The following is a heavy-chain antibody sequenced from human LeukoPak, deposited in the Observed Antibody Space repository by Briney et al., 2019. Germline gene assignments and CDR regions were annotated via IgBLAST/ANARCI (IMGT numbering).Heavy chain of an antibody. D-gene: IGHD6-19*01. CDR2: ISSSSSYI. Sequence: GGSLRLSCAASGVTLSYYNMNWVRQAPGKGLEWVSSISSSSSYIYYADSMKGRFTISRDNSKNTLYVQMNSLRAEDTAVYYCAKQVSGQWLTPDSGWGQGTLVTVSS. CDR3: AKQVSGQWLTPDSG. J-gene: IGHJ4*02. CDR1: GVTLSYYN. V-gene: IGHV3-21*04.